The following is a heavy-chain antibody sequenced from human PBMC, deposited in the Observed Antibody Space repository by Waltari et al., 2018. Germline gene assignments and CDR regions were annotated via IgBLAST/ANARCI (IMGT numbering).Heavy chain of an antibody. CDR2: ISGSGGST. CDR1: GFTFSSYA. CDR3: AKDRVTMIVVVTTFDY. V-gene: IGHV3-23*04. J-gene: IGHJ4*02. Sequence: EVQLVESGGGLVQPGGSLRLSCAASGFTFSSYAMSWVRQAPGKGLEWVSAISGSGGSTYYADSVKGRLTISRDNSKNTLYLQMNSLRAEDTAVYYCAKDRVTMIVVVTTFDYWGQGTLVTVSS. D-gene: IGHD3-22*01.